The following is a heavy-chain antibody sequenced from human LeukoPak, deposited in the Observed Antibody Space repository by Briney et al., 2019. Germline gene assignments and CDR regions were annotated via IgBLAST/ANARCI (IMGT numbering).Heavy chain of an antibody. CDR3: ARVLGLGAAFDI. CDR2: IKQDGSEK. D-gene: IGHD3-16*01. Sequence: PGGSLRLXCAASGFTFSSYWMRWVRQAPGKGLEWVANIKQDGSEKYYVDSVKGRFTISRDNAKNSLYLQMNSLRAEDTAVYYCARVLGLGAAFDIWGQGTMVTVSS. CDR1: GFTFSSYW. V-gene: IGHV3-7*01. J-gene: IGHJ3*02.